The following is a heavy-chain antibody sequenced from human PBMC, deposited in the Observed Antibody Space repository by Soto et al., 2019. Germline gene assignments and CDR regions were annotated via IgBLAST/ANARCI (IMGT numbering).Heavy chain of an antibody. J-gene: IGHJ4*02. CDR2: ISPMFGAA. CDR3: AREVQVHTPAFVY. CDR1: VGTFNTYA. Sequence: QVQLVQSGAEMKKPGSSVKVSCQSSVGTFNTYAMNWVRQAPGQGPEWMGDISPMFGAANYAPKFQGRVTITADESTGTSYMQLSSLPSEDTALYFCAREVQVHTPAFVYWGQGTLVTVSS. D-gene: IGHD3-10*01. V-gene: IGHV1-69*19.